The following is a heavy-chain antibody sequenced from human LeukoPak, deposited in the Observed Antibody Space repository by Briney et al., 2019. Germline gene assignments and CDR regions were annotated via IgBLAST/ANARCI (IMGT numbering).Heavy chain of an antibody. Sequence: GGSLRLFCAASVFTFSTYCMSWVRQATRRGLEWVASIKQDGSDKSYVDSVKGRFTISRDNAKNSLYLQMNSLRAEDTAVYYCARGGYQLLWYWGQGTLVTVSS. CDR1: VFTFSTYC. J-gene: IGHJ4*02. V-gene: IGHV3-7*04. CDR2: IKQDGSDK. D-gene: IGHD2-2*01. CDR3: ARGGYQLLWY.